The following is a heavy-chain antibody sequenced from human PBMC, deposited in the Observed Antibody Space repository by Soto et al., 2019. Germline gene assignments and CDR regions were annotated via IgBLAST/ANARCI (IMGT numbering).Heavy chain of an antibody. CDR3: ARGGYDSSGHFDY. J-gene: IGHJ4*02. CDR2: INAGNGNT. Sequence: SVKDSFKGSCYTFTSYALHCVRQAPVQRLELMGWINAGNGNTKYSQKFQGRVTITRDTSASTAYMELSSLRSEDTAVYYCARGGYDSSGHFDYGGQGTLGTVSS. CDR1: CYTFTSYA. V-gene: IGHV1-3*01. D-gene: IGHD3-22*01.